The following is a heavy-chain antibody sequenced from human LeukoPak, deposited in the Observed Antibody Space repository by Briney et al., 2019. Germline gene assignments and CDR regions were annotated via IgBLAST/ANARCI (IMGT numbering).Heavy chain of an antibody. CDR3: ARAFGGDPGYYYYMDV. CDR2: IIAYTGYT. Sequence: GASVKVSCKASGYTFTSYGISWVRRAPGQGLEWMGWIIAYTGYTNYAQNFQGRVTMTTDTSTSTAYMELRSLRSDGTAVYYCARAFGGDPGYYYYMDVWGKGTTVTVPS. V-gene: IGHV1-18*01. CDR1: GYTFTSYG. J-gene: IGHJ6*03. D-gene: IGHD3-10*01.